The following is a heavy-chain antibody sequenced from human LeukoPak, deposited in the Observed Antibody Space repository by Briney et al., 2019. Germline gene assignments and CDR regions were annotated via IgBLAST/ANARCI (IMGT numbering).Heavy chain of an antibody. J-gene: IGHJ4*02. Sequence: PSQTLSLTCTVSGASISSGTYSWSWIRQPPGEGLEWIGYIYHTGSTYYNPSLKSRVTISVDTSKNQFSLKLSSVTAADTAVYYCATTSVYSYGYFEYWGQGTLVTVSS. V-gene: IGHV4-30-2*01. D-gene: IGHD5-18*01. CDR1: GASISSGTYS. CDR3: ATTSVYSYGYFEY. CDR2: IYHTGST.